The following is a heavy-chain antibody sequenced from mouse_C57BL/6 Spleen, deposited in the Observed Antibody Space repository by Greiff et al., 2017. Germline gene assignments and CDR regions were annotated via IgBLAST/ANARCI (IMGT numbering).Heavy chain of an antibody. J-gene: IGHJ2*01. CDR2: INPYNGGT. D-gene: IGHD4-1*01. Sequence: VQLKESGPVLVKPGASVKMSCKASGYTFTDYYMNWVKQSHGKSLEWIGVINPYNGGTSYNQKFKGKATLTVDKSSSTAYMELNSLTSEDSAVYYCASPSGTNFDYWGQGTTLTVSS. CDR1: GYTFTDYY. CDR3: ASPSGTNFDY. V-gene: IGHV1-19*01.